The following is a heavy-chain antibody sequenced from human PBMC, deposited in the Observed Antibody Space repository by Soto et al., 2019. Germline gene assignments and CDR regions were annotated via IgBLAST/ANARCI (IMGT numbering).Heavy chain of an antibody. V-gene: IGHV4-39*02. CDR1: GGSISSSSYY. CDR2: IYYSGST. CDR3: ARDKTAAGTRSPYWVDY. D-gene: IGHD6-13*01. Sequence: PSETLSLTCTVSGGSISSSSYYWGWIRQPPGKGLEWIGSIYYSGSTYYNPSLKSRVTISVDTSKNQFSLKLSSVTAADTAVYYCARDKTAAGTRSPYWVDYWGQGTLVTVSS. J-gene: IGHJ4*02.